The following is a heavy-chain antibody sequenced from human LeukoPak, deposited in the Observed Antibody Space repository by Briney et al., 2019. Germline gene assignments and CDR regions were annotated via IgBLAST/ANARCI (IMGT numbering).Heavy chain of an antibody. D-gene: IGHD6-25*01. CDR3: AKEVKAATSWFDP. V-gene: IGHV3-23*01. CDR1: GFTFSSYA. J-gene: IGHJ5*02. Sequence: GGSLRLSCAASGFTFSSYAMSWVRRAPGKGLEWVSAISFSGSNTYYADSVKGRFTISRDNLKNTLYLQMNSLGAEDTAVYFCAKEVKAATSWFDPWGQGTLVTVSS. CDR2: ISFSGSNT.